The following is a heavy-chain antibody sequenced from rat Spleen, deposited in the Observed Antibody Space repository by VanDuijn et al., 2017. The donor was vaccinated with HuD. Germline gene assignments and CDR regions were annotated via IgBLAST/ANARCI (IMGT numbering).Heavy chain of an antibody. CDR2: ISYDGSST. J-gene: IGHJ4*01. Sequence: EVQLVESDGGLVQPGRSLKLSCAASGFTFSDYYMAWVRQAPTKGLEWVATISYDGSSTYYRDSVKGRFTISRDNAKSTLYLQMDSLRSEDKATYYCARHPYNYPGITRRSISYVMDAWGQGASVTVSS. CDR1: GFTFSDYY. V-gene: IGHV5-29*01. D-gene: IGHD1-4*01. CDR3: ARHPYNYPGITRRSISYVMDA.